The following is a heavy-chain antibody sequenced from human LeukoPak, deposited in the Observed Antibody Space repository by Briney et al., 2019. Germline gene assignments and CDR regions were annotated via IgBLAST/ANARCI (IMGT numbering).Heavy chain of an antibody. Sequence: GGSLRLSCAASGFTFSSYSMNWVRQAPGKGLEWVSYISSSSSTIYYADSVKGRFTISRDNAKNSLYLQMNSLRAEDTAVYYCAREDGTAMGNDAFDIWGQGTMVTVSS. J-gene: IGHJ3*02. CDR3: AREDGTAMGNDAFDI. CDR1: GFTFSSYS. CDR2: ISSSSSTI. D-gene: IGHD5-18*01. V-gene: IGHV3-48*04.